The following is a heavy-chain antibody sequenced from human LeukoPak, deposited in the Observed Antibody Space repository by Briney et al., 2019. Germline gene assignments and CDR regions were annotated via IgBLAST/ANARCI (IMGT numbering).Heavy chain of an antibody. CDR2: IYAGGNT. Sequence: GGSLRLSCAASGFTVSSSYMNWVRQAPGKGLEWVSVIYAGGNTYYADSVKGRFTISRDNSKNTLFLQMNSLRAEDTAVYYCARVGFTTVVIWGQGTMVTVSS. J-gene: IGHJ3*02. CDR1: GFTVSSSY. CDR3: ARVGFTTVVI. V-gene: IGHV3-53*01. D-gene: IGHD4-23*01.